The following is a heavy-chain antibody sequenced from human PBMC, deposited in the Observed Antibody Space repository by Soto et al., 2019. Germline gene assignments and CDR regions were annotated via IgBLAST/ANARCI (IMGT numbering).Heavy chain of an antibody. J-gene: IGHJ4*02. CDR1: GYTFTSYA. Sequence: QVQLVQSGAEVTKPGASVKVSCKASGYTFTSYAMHWVRQAPGQRLEWMGWINAGNGNTKYSQKFQGRVTITRDTXESTAYMELSSLRSEDTAVYYCARGPGGPDGPGDYWGQGTLVTVSS. CDR2: INAGNGNT. D-gene: IGHD2-15*01. CDR3: ARGPGGPDGPGDY. V-gene: IGHV1-3*01.